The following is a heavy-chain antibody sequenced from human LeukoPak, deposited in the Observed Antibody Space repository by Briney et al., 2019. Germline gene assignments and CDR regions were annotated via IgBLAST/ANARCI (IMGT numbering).Heavy chain of an antibody. CDR3: ARRLSSRLFDP. J-gene: IGHJ5*02. D-gene: IGHD6-13*01. CDR1: GGSISSYY. V-gene: IGHV4-59*12. Sequence: SETLSLTCTVSGGSISSYYWSWIRRPPGKGLEWIGYIYYSGSTNYNPSLKSRVTISVDTSKNQFSLKLSSVTAADTAVYYCARRLSSRLFDPWGQGTLVTVSS. CDR2: IYYSGST.